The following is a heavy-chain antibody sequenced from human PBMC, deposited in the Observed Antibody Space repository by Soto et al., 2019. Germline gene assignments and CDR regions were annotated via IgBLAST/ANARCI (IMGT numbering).Heavy chain of an antibody. CDR2: ISGSGGST. D-gene: IGHD6-13*01. J-gene: IGHJ4*02. V-gene: IGHV3-23*01. CDR3: AKSYSSNWYDYFDY. Sequence: GGSLRLSCAASEFTFSTYAMSWVRQAPGKGLEWVSAISGSGGSTYYADSVKGRFTISRDTSKNTLYLQMNSLRAEDTALYYCAKSYSSNWYDYFDYWGQGTQVTVSS. CDR1: EFTFSTYA.